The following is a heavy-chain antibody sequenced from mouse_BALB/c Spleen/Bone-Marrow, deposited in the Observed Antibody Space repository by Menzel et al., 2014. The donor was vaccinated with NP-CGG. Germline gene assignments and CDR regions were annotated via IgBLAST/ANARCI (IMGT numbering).Heavy chain of an antibody. CDR2: IYTNDGST. J-gene: IGHJ4*01. CDR3: ARRAFYALDY. Sequence: VMLVESLKLSCAASGFTFSTYYMSWVRQTPEKRLELVAAIYTNDGSTYYPDTVKGRFAISRDNAKNTLYLQMNSLKSEDTALYYCARRAFYALDYWGQGTSVTVSS. V-gene: IGHV5-6-2*01. CDR1: GFTFSTYY.